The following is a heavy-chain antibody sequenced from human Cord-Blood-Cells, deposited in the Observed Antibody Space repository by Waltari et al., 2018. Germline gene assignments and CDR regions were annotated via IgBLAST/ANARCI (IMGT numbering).Heavy chain of an antibody. D-gene: IGHD1-7*01. Sequence: QVQLVQSGAEVKKPGASVKVSCKASGYTFTGYYMHWVRQAPGQGLEWMGWINPRSGGTNYAEKVQGRVTMTRDTSISTAYMERSRLRSDDTAVYYCARGGLELYFDYWGQGTLVTVSS. V-gene: IGHV1-2*02. CDR2: INPRSGGT. CDR3: ARGGLELYFDY. J-gene: IGHJ4*02. CDR1: GYTFTGYY.